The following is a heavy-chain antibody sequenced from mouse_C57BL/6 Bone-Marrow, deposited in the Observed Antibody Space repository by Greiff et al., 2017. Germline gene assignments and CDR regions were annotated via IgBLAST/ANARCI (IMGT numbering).Heavy chain of an antibody. CDR2: ISSGGDYI. V-gene: IGHV5-9-1*02. CDR3: TRDSFPWFAY. CDR1: GFTFSSYA. Sequence: EVMLVESGEGLVKPGGSLKLSCAASGFTFSSYAMSWVRQTPEKRLEWVAYISSGGDYIYYADTVKGRFTISRDTARNTLYLQMSSLKSEDTAMYYCTRDSFPWFAYWGQGTLVTVSA. D-gene: IGHD1-1*01. J-gene: IGHJ3*01.